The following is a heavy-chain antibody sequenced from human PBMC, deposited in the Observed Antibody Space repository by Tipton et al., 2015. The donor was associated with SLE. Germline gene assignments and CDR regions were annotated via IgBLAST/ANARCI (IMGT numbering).Heavy chain of an antibody. CDR1: GGSISSSSYY. D-gene: IGHD3-9*01. CDR2: INHSGST. CDR3: ARASGYDILTGYCLFDY. J-gene: IGHJ4*02. Sequence: LRLSCTVSGGSISSSSYYWGWIRQPPGKGLEWIGEINHSGSTNYNPSLKSRVTTSVDTSKNQFSLKLSSVTAADTAVYYCARASGYDILTGYCLFDYWGQGTLVTVSS. V-gene: IGHV4-39*07.